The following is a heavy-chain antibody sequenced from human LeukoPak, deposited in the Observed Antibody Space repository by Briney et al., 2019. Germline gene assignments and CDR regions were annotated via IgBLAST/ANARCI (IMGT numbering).Heavy chain of an antibody. CDR1: GFTFSSYE. D-gene: IGHD5-18*01. CDR2: ISYDGSNK. CDR3: ARGQLRGAFDI. V-gene: IGHV3-30*04. J-gene: IGHJ3*02. Sequence: GGSLRLSCAASGFTFSSYEMNWVRQAPGKGLEWVAVISYDGSNKYYADSVKGRFTISRDNSKNTLYLQMNSLRAEDTAVYYCARGQLRGAFDIWGQGTMVTVSS.